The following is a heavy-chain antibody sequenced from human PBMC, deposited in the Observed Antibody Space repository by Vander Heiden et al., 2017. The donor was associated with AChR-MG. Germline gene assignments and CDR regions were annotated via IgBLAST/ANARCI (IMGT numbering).Heavy chain of an antibody. CDR3: AGEERGAVQRGDDADYFDY. CDR1: GYTFTSYY. J-gene: IGHJ4*02. V-gene: IGHV1-46*01. D-gene: IGHD3-16*01. CDR2: SNPRGGST. Sequence: QVQLVQSGAAVKKPGASVKVSCKASGYTFTSYYMHWVRQAPGQGLEWMGISNPRGGSTSYEQKFQGRVTMTRETSTSTVYMGLSSLRSEDTAVYYCAGEERGAVQRGDDADYFDYWGQGTLVTVSS.